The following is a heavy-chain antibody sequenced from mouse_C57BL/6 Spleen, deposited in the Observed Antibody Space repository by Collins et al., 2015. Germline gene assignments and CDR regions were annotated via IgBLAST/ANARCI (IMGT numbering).Heavy chain of an antibody. Sequence: QVQLKQSGAELVRPGASVKLSCKASGYTFTDYYINWVKQRPGQGLEWIARIYPGSGNTYYNEKFKGKATLTAEKSSSTAYMQLSSLTSEDTAVYYCAISGTWGFDYWGQGTTLTVSS. V-gene: IGHV1-76*01. J-gene: IGHJ2*01. CDR2: IYPGSGNT. CDR3: AISGTWGFDY. CDR1: GYTFTDYY. D-gene: IGHD4-1*01.